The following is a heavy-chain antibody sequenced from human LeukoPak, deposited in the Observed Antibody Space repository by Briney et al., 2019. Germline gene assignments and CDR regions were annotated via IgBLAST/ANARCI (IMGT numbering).Heavy chain of an antibody. Sequence: GGSLRLSCAASGFTFSSYGMHWVRQAPGKGLEWVAVIWYDGSNKYYADSVKGRFTISRDNSKNTLYLQMNSLRAEDTAVYYCARDRPHCSGGSCYFQFDPWGQGTLVTVSS. V-gene: IGHV3-33*01. CDR2: IWYDGSNK. J-gene: IGHJ5*02. CDR1: GFTFSSYG. D-gene: IGHD2-15*01. CDR3: ARDRPHCSGGSCYFQFDP.